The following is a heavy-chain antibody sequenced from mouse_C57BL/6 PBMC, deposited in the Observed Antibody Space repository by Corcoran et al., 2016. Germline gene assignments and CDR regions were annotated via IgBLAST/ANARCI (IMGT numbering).Heavy chain of an antibody. D-gene: IGHD1-1*01. CDR2: IWWDDDK. CDR3: ARIDHYGSSYSWFAY. Sequence: QVTLKESGPGILQPSQTLSLTCSFSGFSLSTFGMGVGWIRQPSGTGLEWLAHIWWDDDKYYNPALKSRLTISKDTSKNQVFLKIANVDTADTATYYCARIDHYGSSYSWFAYWGQGTLVTVSA. CDR1: GFSLSTFGMG. V-gene: IGHV8-8*01. J-gene: IGHJ3*01.